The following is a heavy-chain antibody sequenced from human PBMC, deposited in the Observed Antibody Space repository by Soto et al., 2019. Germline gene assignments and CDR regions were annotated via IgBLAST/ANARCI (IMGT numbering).Heavy chain of an antibody. V-gene: IGHV4-34*01. J-gene: IGHJ5*02. D-gene: IGHD6-19*01. Sequence: QVQLQQWGAGLLKPSETLSLTCAVYGGSFSGYYWSWIRQPPGKGLEWIGEINHSGSTNYNPSLKSRVTISVDTSKNQFSLKLSSVTAADTAVYYCARALIAVAGVSSGGSWFDPWGQGTLVTVSS. CDR1: GGSFSGYY. CDR3: ARALIAVAGVSSGGSWFDP. CDR2: INHSGST.